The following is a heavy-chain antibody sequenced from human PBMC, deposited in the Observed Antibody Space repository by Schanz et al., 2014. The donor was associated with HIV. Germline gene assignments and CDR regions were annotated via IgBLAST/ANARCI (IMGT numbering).Heavy chain of an antibody. J-gene: IGHJ6*02. CDR2: ISAYNGNT. CDR3: AKDEYYYGSGSYIYFYYGMDV. CDR1: GGTFSSYA. V-gene: IGHV1-18*01. Sequence: QVQLVQSGAEVKKPGSSVKVSCKASGGTFSSYAFSWVRQAPGQGLEWMGWISAYNGNTNYAQKFQGRLTMTTDTSTSTAYMELRSLRADDTAVYYCAKDEYYYGSGSYIYFYYGMDVWGQGTTVTV. D-gene: IGHD3-10*01.